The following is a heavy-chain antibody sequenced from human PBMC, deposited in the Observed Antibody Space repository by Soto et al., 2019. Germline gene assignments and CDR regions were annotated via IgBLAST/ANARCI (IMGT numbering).Heavy chain of an antibody. V-gene: IGHV4-30-4*01. J-gene: IGHJ5*02. CDR1: SGDYY. CDR3: ARVPLERTIFGVVIPFDP. Sequence: SGDYYWSWIRQPPGEGLEWIGYIYYSGSTYYNPSLKSRVTISVDTSRNQFSLKLSSVTAADTAVYYCARVPLERTIFGVVIPFDPWGQGTLVTV. CDR2: IYYSGST. D-gene: IGHD3-3*01.